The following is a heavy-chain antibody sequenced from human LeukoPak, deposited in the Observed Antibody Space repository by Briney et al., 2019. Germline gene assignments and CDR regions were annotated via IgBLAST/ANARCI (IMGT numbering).Heavy chain of an antibody. V-gene: IGHV3-7*01. Sequence: PGGSLRLSCAASGFTFSSYWMSWVRQAPGKGLEWVANIKVDGSARYYVDSVKGRFTISRDNAKNSLYLEMNSLRAEDTAVYYCARDLTGYYKIDFWGQGTLVTVSS. J-gene: IGHJ4*02. CDR3: ARDLTGYYKIDF. D-gene: IGHD3-9*01. CDR1: GFTFSSYW. CDR2: IKVDGSAR.